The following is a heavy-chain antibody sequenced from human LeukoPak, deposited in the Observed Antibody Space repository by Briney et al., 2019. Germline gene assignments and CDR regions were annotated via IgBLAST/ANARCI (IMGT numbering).Heavy chain of an antibody. CDR2: ISSTSSYI. CDR3: ARASSGWAVDLYYFDY. V-gene: IGHV3-21*01. J-gene: IGHJ4*02. D-gene: IGHD6-19*01. Sequence: GGSLRPSCAASGFTFSSYSMNWVRQAPGKGLEWVSSISSTSSYIYYADSVKGRFTISRDNAKKSLYLQMNSLTAEDTAVYYCARASSGWAVDLYYFDYWGQGTLVTVSS. CDR1: GFTFSSYS.